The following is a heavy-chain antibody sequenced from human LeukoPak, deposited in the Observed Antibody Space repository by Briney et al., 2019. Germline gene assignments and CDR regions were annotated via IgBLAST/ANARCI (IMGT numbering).Heavy chain of an antibody. V-gene: IGHV3-53*01. CDR1: GFTVSSNY. CDR2: IYSGGST. J-gene: IGHJ4*02. Sequence: PGGSPRLSCAASGFTVSSNYMSWVRQAPGKGLEWVSVIYSGGSTYYADSVKGRFTISRDNSKNTLYLQMNSLRAEDTAVYYCARYRFLEWLAYFDYWGQGTLVTVSS. CDR3: ARYRFLEWLAYFDY. D-gene: IGHD3-3*01.